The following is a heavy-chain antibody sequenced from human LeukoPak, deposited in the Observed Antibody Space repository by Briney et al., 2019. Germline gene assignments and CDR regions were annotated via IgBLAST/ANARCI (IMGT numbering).Heavy chain of an antibody. CDR2: ISGSGGST. CDR1: GFPLSSHA. D-gene: IGHD1-14*01. CDR3: AKDLTTSPYYFDY. Sequence: GALRPSLAASGFPLSSHALNLVRPAAGKGLEWVSAISGSGGSTYYADSVKGRFTISRDNSKNTLYLQMNSLRAEDTAVYYCAKDLTTSPYYFDYWGQGTLVTVSS. J-gene: IGHJ4*02. V-gene: IGHV3-23*01.